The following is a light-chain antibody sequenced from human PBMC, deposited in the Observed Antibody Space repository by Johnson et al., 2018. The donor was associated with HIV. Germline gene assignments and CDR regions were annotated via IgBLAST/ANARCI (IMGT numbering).Light chain of an antibody. CDR1: SSNIGNNY. J-gene: IGLJ1*01. V-gene: IGLV1-51*02. CDR2: ENN. Sequence: QSVLTQPPSVSAAPGQKVTISCSGSSSNIGNNYVSWYQQLPGTAPKLLLCENNKRPSGIPDRFSGSKSGTSATLGITGLQTGDEADYYCGTWDISLSVGYVDGTGTKVTVL. CDR3: GTWDISLSVGYV.